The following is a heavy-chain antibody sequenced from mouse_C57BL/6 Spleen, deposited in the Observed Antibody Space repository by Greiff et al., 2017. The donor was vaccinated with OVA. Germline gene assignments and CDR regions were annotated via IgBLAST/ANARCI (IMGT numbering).Heavy chain of an antibody. V-gene: IGHV5-4*01. CDR2: ISDGGSYT. Sequence: EVQRVESGGGLVKPGGSLKLSCAASGFTFSSYAMSWVRQTPEKRLEWVATISDGGSYTYYPDNVKGRFTISRDNAKNNLYLQMSHLKSEDTAMYYCERGAKGLDYWGQGTTLTVSS. CDR1: GFTFSSYA. CDR3: ERGAKGLDY. J-gene: IGHJ2*01.